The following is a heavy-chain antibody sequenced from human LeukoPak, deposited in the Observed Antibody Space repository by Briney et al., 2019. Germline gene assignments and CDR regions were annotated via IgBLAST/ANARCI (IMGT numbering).Heavy chain of an antibody. Sequence: PSETLSLTCTVSGGSISSTVYYWAWIRQPPGKGLEWIGSISYSGSTYYSPSLKSRVPISVDTSKKQFSLKLSSVTAADTAIYYCVRGGTYYLPYWGQGILVTVSS. CDR2: ISYSGST. J-gene: IGHJ4*02. V-gene: IGHV4-39*07. D-gene: IGHD1-26*01. CDR1: GGSISSTVYY. CDR3: VRGGTYYLPY.